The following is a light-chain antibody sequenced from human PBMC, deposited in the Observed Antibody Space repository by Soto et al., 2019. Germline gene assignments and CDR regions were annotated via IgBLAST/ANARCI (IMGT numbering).Light chain of an antibody. CDR2: DAS. CDR1: QNVDNNY. CDR3: QQCSYSPRT. J-gene: IGKJ1*01. V-gene: IGKV3-20*01. Sequence: EIVLTQSPDSLSLSPGERATLSCRASQNVDNNYLAWYQQRPGLAPRLLIYDASIRATGIPARFSGSGSGTDFTLSISRLEPEDFAVYYCQQCSYSPRTFGQGTKVEVK.